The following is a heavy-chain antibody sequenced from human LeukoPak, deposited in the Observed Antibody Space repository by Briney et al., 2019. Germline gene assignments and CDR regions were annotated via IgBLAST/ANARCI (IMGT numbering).Heavy chain of an antibody. CDR3: ARNIYGLDY. Sequence: GGSLRLSCAASGFIFSSYWMSWVRQAPGKGLEWVANIKQDGSEKYYVDSVKGRFTISRDNAKNSLYLQMNSLRAEDTAVYYCARNIYGLDYWGQGTLVTVSS. V-gene: IGHV3-7*01. D-gene: IGHD4-17*01. CDR1: GFIFSSYW. CDR2: IKQDGSEK. J-gene: IGHJ4*02.